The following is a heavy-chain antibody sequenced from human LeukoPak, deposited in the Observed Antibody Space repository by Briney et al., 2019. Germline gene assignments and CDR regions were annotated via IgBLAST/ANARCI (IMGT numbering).Heavy chain of an antibody. CDR1: GFTFSGSA. CDR2: IRSKPNSYAT. V-gene: IGHV3-73*01. CDR3: TRRIWRDWFDP. Sequence: PGGSLRHSCAASGFTFSGSAMHWVRQASGKGLHWVGRIRSKPNSYATAYAAPVKGRFTLSRDDSKNTAYLQMNSLKTEDTAVYYCTRRIWRDWFDPWGQGTLVTVPS. J-gene: IGHJ5*02.